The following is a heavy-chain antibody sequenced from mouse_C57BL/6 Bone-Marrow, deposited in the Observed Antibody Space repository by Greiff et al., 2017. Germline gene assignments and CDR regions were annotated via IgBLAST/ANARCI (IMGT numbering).Heavy chain of an antibody. Sequence: QVQLQQPGAELVKPGASVKMSCKASGYTFTSYWITWVKQRPGQGLEWIGDIYPGSGSTNYNEKFKSKATLTVDTSASTTYMQLSSLTSEDSAVYYCARQLRGWFAYWGQGTLVTVSA. D-gene: IGHD3-2*02. CDR2: IYPGSGST. CDR3: ARQLRGWFAY. CDR1: GYTFTSYW. J-gene: IGHJ3*01. V-gene: IGHV1-55*01.